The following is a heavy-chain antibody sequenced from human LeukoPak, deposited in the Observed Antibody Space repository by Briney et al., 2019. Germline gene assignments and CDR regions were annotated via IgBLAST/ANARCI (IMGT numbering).Heavy chain of an antibody. CDR1: GFTFSSYA. Sequence: PGGSLRLSCAASGFTFSSYAMHWVRQAPGKGLEWVAVISYDGSNKYYADSVKGRFTISRDNSKNTLYLQMNSLRAEDTAVYYCARRYCSSTSCYTSFDYWGQGTLVTVSS. J-gene: IGHJ4*02. CDR2: ISYDGSNK. CDR3: ARRYCSSTSCYTSFDY. D-gene: IGHD2-2*02. V-gene: IGHV3-30-3*01.